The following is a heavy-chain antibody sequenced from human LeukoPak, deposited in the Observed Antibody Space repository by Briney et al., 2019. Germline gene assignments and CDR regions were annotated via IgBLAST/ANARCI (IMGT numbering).Heavy chain of an antibody. CDR3: AGGGDFDY. D-gene: IGHD3-16*01. CDR2: ISRTSEYI. J-gene: IGHJ4*02. V-gene: IGHV3-21*01. Sequence: GGSLRLSCAASGFSFSIYFMNWVRQAPGKGLEWVSSISRTSEYIHYADSVRGRFAISRDNAKNSVYLQMNSLRAEVTVVYFCAGGGDFDYWGQGILVTVSA. CDR1: GFSFSIYF.